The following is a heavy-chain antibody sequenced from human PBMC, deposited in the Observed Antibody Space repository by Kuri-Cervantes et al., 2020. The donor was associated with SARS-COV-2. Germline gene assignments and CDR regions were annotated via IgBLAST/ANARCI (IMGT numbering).Heavy chain of an antibody. J-gene: IGHJ4*02. CDR3: ARRFSPSGSGLGYFDF. CDR1: GFTFSSYS. V-gene: IGHV3-48*01. CDR2: ISSSSSII. Sequence: GGSLRLSCAASGFTFSSYSMNWVRQAPGKGLEWVSYISSSSSIIQYADSVKGRFTISRDNDKNSLYQQMNSLRAEDTAVYYCARRFSPSGSGLGYFDFWGQGTLVTVSS. D-gene: IGHD1-26*01.